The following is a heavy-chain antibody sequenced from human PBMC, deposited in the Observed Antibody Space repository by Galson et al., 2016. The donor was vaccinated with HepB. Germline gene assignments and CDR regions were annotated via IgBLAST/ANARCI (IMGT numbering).Heavy chain of an antibody. Sequence: QSGAAVKKPGESLRISCRASGYIFTRYWIGWVRQMPGTGLEWMGIIYPGDSDVRYSPAFQSQVTISADKSITTAYLQWSSLKASDTAIYYCARRRIAADGAALDHWGKGTPVIVSS. CDR3: ARRRIAADGAALDH. CDR2: IYPGDSDV. V-gene: IGHV5-51*01. CDR1: GYIFTRYW. J-gene: IGHJ1*01. D-gene: IGHD6-6*01.